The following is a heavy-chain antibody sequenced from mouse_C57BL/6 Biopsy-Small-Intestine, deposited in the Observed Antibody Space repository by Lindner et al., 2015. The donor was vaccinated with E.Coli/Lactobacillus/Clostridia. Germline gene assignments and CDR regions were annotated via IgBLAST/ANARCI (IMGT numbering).Heavy chain of an antibody. CDR1: GYAFTNYL. CDR3: ARGGDYDGFAY. J-gene: IGHJ3*01. D-gene: IGHD2-4*01. CDR2: INPGSGGT. Sequence: VQLQESGAELVRPGTSVKVSCKASGYAFTNYLIEWVKQRPGQGLEWIGVINPGSGGTNYNEKFKGKATLTADKSSSTAYTQLSSLTSEDSAVYFCARGGDYDGFAYWGQGTLVTVSA. V-gene: IGHV1-54*01.